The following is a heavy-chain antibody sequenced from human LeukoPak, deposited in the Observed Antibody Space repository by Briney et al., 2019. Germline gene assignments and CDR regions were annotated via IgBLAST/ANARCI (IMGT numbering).Heavy chain of an antibody. CDR3: AREGDFWSGYYTTAR. D-gene: IGHD3-3*01. CDR1: GGSISSGDYY. CDR2: IYYSGST. J-gene: IGHJ4*02. V-gene: IGHV4-30-4*08. Sequence: SETLSLTCTVSGGSISSGDYYWSWIRQPPGKGLEWIGYIYYSGSTYYNPSLKSRVTISVDTSKNQFSLKLSSVTAADTAVYYCAREGDFWSGYYTTARWGQGTLSPSPQ.